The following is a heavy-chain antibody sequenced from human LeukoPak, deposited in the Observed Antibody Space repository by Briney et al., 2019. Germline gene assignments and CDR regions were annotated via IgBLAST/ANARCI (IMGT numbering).Heavy chain of an antibody. J-gene: IGHJ4*02. CDR3: ARGPHISAGGAPFDY. D-gene: IGHD6-13*01. V-gene: IGHV3-53*01. Sequence: GGSLRLSCAASGFTVSSNYMSWVRQAPGKGLEWVSVIYTGGGTYYTDSVKGRFIISRDNSKNTLFLQVNSLRVDDTAVYYCARGPHISAGGAPFDYWGQGTLVTVSS. CDR2: IYTGGGT. CDR1: GFTVSSNY.